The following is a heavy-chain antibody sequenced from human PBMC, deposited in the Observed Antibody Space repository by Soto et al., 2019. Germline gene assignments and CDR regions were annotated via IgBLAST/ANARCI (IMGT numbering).Heavy chain of an antibody. CDR1: GFTFSSYA. V-gene: IGHV3-30-3*01. CDR2: ISYDGSNK. CDR3: ARDGGSSWYYFDY. J-gene: IGHJ4*02. Sequence: QVQLVESGGGVVQPGRSLRLSCAASGFTFSSYAMHWVRQAPGKGLEWVAVISYDGSNKYYADSVKGRFTISRDNSKNTLYLQMNSLRDEDTAVYYCARDGGSSWYYFDYWGQGTLVTVSS. D-gene: IGHD6-13*01.